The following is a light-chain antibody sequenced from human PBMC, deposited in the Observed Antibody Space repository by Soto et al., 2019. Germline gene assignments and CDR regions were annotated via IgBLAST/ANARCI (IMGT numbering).Light chain of an antibody. CDR1: GSDVGGYNY. V-gene: IGLV2-14*01. CDR3: SSYTSASTPLL. CDR2: DVS. Sequence: QSVLTQPASVSGSPGQSITISCTGTGSDVGGYNYVSWYQQHPGKAPKVMIYDVSNRPSGVSNLFSGSKSGNTASLTISGLQAEDEADYYCSSYTSASTPLLFGGGTKVTVL. J-gene: IGLJ2*01.